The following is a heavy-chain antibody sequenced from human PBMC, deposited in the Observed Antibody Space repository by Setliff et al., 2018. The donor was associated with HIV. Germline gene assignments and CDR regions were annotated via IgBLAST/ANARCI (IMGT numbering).Heavy chain of an antibody. CDR1: GGSISRSGTY. Sequence: LSLTCTVSGGSISRSGTYWSWIRQHPGKGPEWIGYIYYSGTTDYNPSLKSRVTISVDTSKNQFSLKLRSMTAADTAVYYCARFPLLHKNAFDIWGQGTMVTVSS. J-gene: IGHJ3*02. D-gene: IGHD2-15*01. CDR2: IYYSGTT. V-gene: IGHV4-31*03. CDR3: ARFPLLHKNAFDI.